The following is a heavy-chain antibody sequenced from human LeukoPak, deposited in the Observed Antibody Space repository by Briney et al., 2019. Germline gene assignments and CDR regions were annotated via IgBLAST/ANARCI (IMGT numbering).Heavy chain of an antibody. J-gene: IGHJ6*03. CDR1: GGSFSGYY. Sequence: PSETLSLTCAVYGGSFSGYYWSWIRQPPGKGLEWIGEINHSGSTNYNPSLKGRVTISVDTSKNQFSLKLSSVTAADTAVYYCARGRGYYDFWSGPPSYYYYMDVWGKGTTVTVSS. CDR2: INHSGST. CDR3: ARGRGYYDFWSGPPSYYYYMDV. D-gene: IGHD3-3*01. V-gene: IGHV4-34*01.